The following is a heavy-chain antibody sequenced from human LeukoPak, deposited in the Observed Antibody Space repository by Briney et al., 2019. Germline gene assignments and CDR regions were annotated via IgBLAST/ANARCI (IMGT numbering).Heavy chain of an antibody. D-gene: IGHD1-1*01. CDR1: GDSISSRSYY. CDR2: VSYSGST. V-gene: IGHV4-39*07. J-gene: IGHJ4*02. CDR3: ARDLFAGSTGTVDY. Sequence: SETLSLTCTVSGDSISSRSYYWGWIRQPPGKGLEWIGSVSYSGSTYYNPSLKSRVTISVDTSKNQFSLKLSSVTAADTAVYYCARDLFAGSTGTVDYWGQGTLVTVSS.